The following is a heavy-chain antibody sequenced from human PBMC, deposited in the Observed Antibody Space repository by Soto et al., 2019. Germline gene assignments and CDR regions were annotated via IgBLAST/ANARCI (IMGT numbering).Heavy chain of an antibody. CDR2: ISWNSGSI. CDR1: GFTFDDYA. Sequence: GGSLRLSCAASGFTFDDYAMHWVRQAPGKGLEWVSGISWNSGSIGYADSVKGRFTISRDNAKNSLYLQMNSLRAEDTALYYCAKDMRVGIAAAGIAYYYGMDVWGQGTTVTVSS. CDR3: AKDMRVGIAAAGIAYYYGMDV. J-gene: IGHJ6*02. D-gene: IGHD6-13*01. V-gene: IGHV3-9*01.